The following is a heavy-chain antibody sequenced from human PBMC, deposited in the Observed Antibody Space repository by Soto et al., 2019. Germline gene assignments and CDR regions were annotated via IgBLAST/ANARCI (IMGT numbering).Heavy chain of an antibody. CDR2: INDSGNI. CDR1: GGSFSGYQ. V-gene: IGHV4-34*01. D-gene: IGHD3-10*01. Sequence: QVQLQQWGAGLLKPSETLSLTCAVYGGSFSGYQWTWIRQTPGKGLEWIGEINDSGNINYNPSLKSRVTILVDTAKKQSSLKLSSVTAADTAFYCCARGLILWFGELSRRGGYYYYMDVWGKGTAVTVSS. J-gene: IGHJ6*03. CDR3: ARGLILWFGELSRRGGYYYYMDV.